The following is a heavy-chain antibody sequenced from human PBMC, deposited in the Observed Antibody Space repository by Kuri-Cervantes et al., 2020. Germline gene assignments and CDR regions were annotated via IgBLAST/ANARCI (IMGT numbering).Heavy chain of an antibody. CDR3: ARDNAVEMYSSSWYTFDY. Sequence: ASVKVSCKASGYTFTSYGINWVRQATGQGLEWMGWMNPNSGNTGYAQKFQGRVTMTRNTSISTAYMELSSLRSEDTAVYYCARDNAVEMYSSSWYTFDYWGQGTLVTVSS. J-gene: IGHJ4*02. D-gene: IGHD6-13*01. V-gene: IGHV1-8*02. CDR2: MNPNSGNT. CDR1: GYTFTSYG.